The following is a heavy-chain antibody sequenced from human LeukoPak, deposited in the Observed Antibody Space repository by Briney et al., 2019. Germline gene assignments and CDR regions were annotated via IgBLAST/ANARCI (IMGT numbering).Heavy chain of an antibody. CDR1: GGSFSGYY. J-gene: IGHJ4*02. Sequence: PSETLSLTCAVYGGSFSGYYWSWIRQPPGKGLEWSGEINHSGSTNYNPSLKSRVTISVDTSQNQFSLKLSSVTAADTAVYYCARAGGSKFDYWGQGTLVTVSS. V-gene: IGHV4-34*01. CDR3: ARAGGSKFDY. D-gene: IGHD1-26*01. CDR2: INHSGST.